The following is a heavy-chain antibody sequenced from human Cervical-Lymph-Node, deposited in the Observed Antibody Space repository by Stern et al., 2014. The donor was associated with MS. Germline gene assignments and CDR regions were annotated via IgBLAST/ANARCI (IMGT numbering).Heavy chain of an antibody. Sequence: VQLVESGGGVVQHGTSLRLSCTGSRFTFRSYGIHWVRQAPGKGLEWVSVTSYDGGNRQYADSGKGRFTISRDNSKNTVYLHLNSLRPEDTGVYHCAKDRRGGYNYLYGMDVWGQGTTVTVS. CDR3: AKDRRGGYNYLYGMDV. CDR1: RFTFRSYG. D-gene: IGHD5-18*01. J-gene: IGHJ6*02. V-gene: IGHV3-30*18. CDR2: TSYDGGNR.